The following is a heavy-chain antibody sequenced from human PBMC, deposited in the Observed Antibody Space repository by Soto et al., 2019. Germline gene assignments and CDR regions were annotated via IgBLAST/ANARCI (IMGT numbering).Heavy chain of an antibody. D-gene: IGHD6-13*01. V-gene: IGHV1-18*01. Sequence: QVQLEQSGAEVKKPGASVKVSCKASGYTFTNYAFSWVRQAPGQGLEWMGWISAYNGNTNYPQKLQGRVTMTTDTSTSTAYMELRSLRSDDTAVYYCARDLAAAGPFDCWGQGTLVTVSS. J-gene: IGHJ4*02. CDR3: ARDLAAAGPFDC. CDR1: GYTFTNYA. CDR2: ISAYNGNT.